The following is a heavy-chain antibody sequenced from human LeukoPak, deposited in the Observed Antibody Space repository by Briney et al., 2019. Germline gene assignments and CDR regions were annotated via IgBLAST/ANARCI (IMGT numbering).Heavy chain of an antibody. J-gene: IGHJ4*02. CDR2: ISGSGGST. CDR3: AKSSSLGYCSGGSCYTIDY. V-gene: IGHV3-23*01. CDR1: GFTFSSYA. D-gene: IGHD2-15*01. Sequence: GGSLRLSCAASGFTFSSYAMSWVRQAPGKGLEWVSAISGSGGSTYYADSVKGRFTISRDNSKNTLYLQMNSLRAEDTAVYYCAKSSSLGYCSGGSCYTIDYWGQGTLVTVSS.